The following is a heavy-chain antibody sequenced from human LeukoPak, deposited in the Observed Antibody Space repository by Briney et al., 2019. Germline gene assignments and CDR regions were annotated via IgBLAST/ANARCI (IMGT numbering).Heavy chain of an antibody. CDR2: ISSSSSYI. J-gene: IGHJ5*02. CDR1: GFTFSSYG. CDR3: AREGESSSGWYGVSAVWFDP. V-gene: IGHV3-21*01. D-gene: IGHD6-19*01. Sequence: PGGSLRLSCAASGFTFSSYGMHWVRQAPGKGLEWVSSISSSSSYIYYADSVKGRFTISRDNAKNSLYLQMNSLRAEDTAVYYCAREGESSSGWYGVSAVWFDPWGQGTLVTVSS.